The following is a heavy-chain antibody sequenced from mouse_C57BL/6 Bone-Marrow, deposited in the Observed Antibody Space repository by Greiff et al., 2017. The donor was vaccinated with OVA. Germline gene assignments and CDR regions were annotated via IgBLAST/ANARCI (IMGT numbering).Heavy chain of an antibody. CDR3: ARWGSNYRVYYYAMDY. J-gene: IGHJ4*01. CDR2: IYPGGGYT. Sequence: QVQLQQSGAELVRPGTSVKMSCKASGYTFTNYWIGWAKQRPGHGLEWIGDIYPGGGYTNSNEKFKGKATLTADKSSSTAYMQFSSLTSEDSAIYYCARWGSNYRVYYYAMDYWGQGTSVTVSS. CDR1: GYTFTNYW. D-gene: IGHD2-5*01. V-gene: IGHV1-63*01.